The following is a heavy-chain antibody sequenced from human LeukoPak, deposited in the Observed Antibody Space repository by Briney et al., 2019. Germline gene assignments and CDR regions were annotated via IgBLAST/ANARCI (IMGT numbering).Heavy chain of an antibody. Sequence: GGSLRLSCAASGFSFTTAWMSWVRQAPGKGLERVGRIKSIKDGGTTDYTAHVMGRFTISRDASKTTLYLQMNSLRIEVTAVYYCTTDRGIADRPLFDFWGQGSLVRVSS. CDR2: IKSIKDGGTT. J-gene: IGHJ4*02. V-gene: IGHV3-15*01. D-gene: IGHD6-6*01. CDR3: TTDRGIADRPLFDF. CDR1: GFSFTTAW.